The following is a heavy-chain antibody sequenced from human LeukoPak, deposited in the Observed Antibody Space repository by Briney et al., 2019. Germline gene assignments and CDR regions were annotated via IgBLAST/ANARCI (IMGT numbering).Heavy chain of an antibody. J-gene: IGHJ1*01. CDR3: ARVGYSGSYALFEYFQH. D-gene: IGHD1-26*01. CDR2: INPNSGGT. Sequence: GASVKVSCKASGYTFTSYYMHWVRQAPGQGLEWMGWINPNSGGTNYAQKFQGRVTMTRDTSISTAYMELSRLRSDDTAVYYCARVGYSGSYALFEYFQHWGQGTLVTVSS. CDR1: GYTFTSYY. V-gene: IGHV1-2*02.